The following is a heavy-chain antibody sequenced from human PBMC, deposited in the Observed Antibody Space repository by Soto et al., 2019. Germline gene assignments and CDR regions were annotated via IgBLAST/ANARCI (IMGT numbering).Heavy chain of an antibody. J-gene: IGHJ4*02. V-gene: IGHV3-23*01. D-gene: IGHD6-13*01. CDR2: ISGSGGST. CDR3: AKDSGSSCPIGKFDY. Sequence: EVQLLESGGGLVQPGGSLRLSCAASGFTFSSYAMSWVRQAPGKGLEWVSAISGSGGSTYYADSVKGRFTISRDNSKNTLYQQMNSRRPEDTAVYYCAKDSGSSCPIGKFDYWGKGTLVPVPS. CDR1: GFTFSSYA.